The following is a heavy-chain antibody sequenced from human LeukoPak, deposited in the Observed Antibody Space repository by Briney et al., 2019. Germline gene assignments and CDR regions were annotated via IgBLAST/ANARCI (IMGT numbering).Heavy chain of an antibody. J-gene: IGHJ6*02. CDR3: RASPYYYYGMDV. V-gene: IGHV3-7*01. CDR2: IKQDGSEK. CDR1: GFTFSSYW. Sequence: GGSLRLSCAASGFTFSSYWMSWVRQAPGKGLEWVANIKQDGSEKYYVDSVKGRFTVSRDNAKNSLYLQMNSLRAEDTAVYYCRASPYYYYGMDVWGQGTTVTVSS.